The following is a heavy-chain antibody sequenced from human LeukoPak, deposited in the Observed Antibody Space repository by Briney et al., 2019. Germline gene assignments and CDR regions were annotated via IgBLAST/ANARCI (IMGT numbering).Heavy chain of an antibody. J-gene: IGHJ2*01. CDR1: GYLFTRKW. CDR2: IDPGGSET. CDR3: ARRVVNNRNWYFDL. D-gene: IGHD4-23*01. V-gene: IGHV5-51*01. Sequence: GESLNISCKGSGYLFTRKWIGWVRPMPGKGLEWMGIIDPGGSETRCSPSLQGQVTISADKSINTAYLLWSSLKASDTAMYYCARRVVNNRNWYFDLWGRGTLVTVSS.